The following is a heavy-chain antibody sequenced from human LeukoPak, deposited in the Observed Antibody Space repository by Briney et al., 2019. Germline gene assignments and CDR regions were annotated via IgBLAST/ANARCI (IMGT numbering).Heavy chain of an antibody. CDR2: IDTQSQTV. D-gene: IGHD6-19*01. CDR1: GVSFNSFS. V-gene: IGHV3-48*02. Sequence: GGSLRLSCTVSGVSFNSFSMNWVRQAPGKGLEWISYIDTQSQTVYYADSMRGRFTISRDNAKNSLYLQINSLRDEDTALYYCAGGGDSGWAIDNWGQGTLVIVSS. CDR3: AGGGDSGWAIDN. J-gene: IGHJ4*02.